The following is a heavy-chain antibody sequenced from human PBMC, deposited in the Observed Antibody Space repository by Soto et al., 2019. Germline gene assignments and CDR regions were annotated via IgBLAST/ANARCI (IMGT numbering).Heavy chain of an antibody. CDR3: ARQRTSVVTQAYFDV. CDR1: YDSIESRSYY. Sequence: PSEPLSVPCTVTYDSIESRSYYWGWIHQPPGKGLEWIGSIYYSGRTYNNPSLRSRVSMSIDTSKDQFSLKLKSVTAADTALYFCARQRTSVVTQAYFDVWGPGSLVPGSS. CDR2: IYYSGRT. V-gene: IGHV4-39*01. D-gene: IGHD2-21*02. J-gene: IGHJ4*02.